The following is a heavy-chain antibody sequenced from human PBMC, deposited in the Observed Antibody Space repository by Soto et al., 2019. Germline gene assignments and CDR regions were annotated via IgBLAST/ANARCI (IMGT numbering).Heavy chain of an antibody. V-gene: IGHV1-3*01. J-gene: IGHJ6*02. CDR3: ATAGYTHGSPYHGLDV. CDR1: GYTFTSYP. D-gene: IGHD5-18*01. CDR2: IDAGNGNT. Sequence: ASVKVSCKASGYTFTSYPTHWVRQAPGQRLEWMGWIDAGNGNTKYSQKFRGRVTFTTDTSASTAYMDLSSLRSEDTAVYYSATAGYTHGSPYHGLDVRGQGTTVTVSS.